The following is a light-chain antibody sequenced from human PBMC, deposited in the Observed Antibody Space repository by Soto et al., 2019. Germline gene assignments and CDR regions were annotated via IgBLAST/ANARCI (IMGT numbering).Light chain of an antibody. J-gene: IGKJ2*01. Sequence: EIVSTQSPGTLSLSPGERATLSCRASQSVSGNLAWYQQKPGKAPRLLIYGASSRATGIPDRFSGSGSGTDFILTISRLEPEDFAVYYCQQYGSLYTFGQGTKLEIK. V-gene: IGKV3-20*01. CDR1: QSVSGN. CDR2: GAS. CDR3: QQYGSLYT.